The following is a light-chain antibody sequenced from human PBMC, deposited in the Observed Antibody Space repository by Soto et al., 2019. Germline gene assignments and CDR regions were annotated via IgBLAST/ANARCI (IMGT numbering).Light chain of an antibody. V-gene: IGLV2-14*02. Sequence: QSALTQPASVSGSPGQSVTISCTGTSSDFGCYKFVSWYQHHPGKVPKVIIYETSKRPSGVSDRFSGSKSGNTASLTISGLQAEDEADYYCSSYTTNITPVVFGGGTKLTVL. J-gene: IGLJ2*01. CDR3: SSYTTNITPVV. CDR1: SSDFGCYKF. CDR2: ETS.